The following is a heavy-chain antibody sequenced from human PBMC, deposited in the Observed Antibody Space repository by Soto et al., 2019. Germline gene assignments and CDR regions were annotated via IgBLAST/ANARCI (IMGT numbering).Heavy chain of an antibody. D-gene: IGHD1-26*01. CDR2: LSNTGRRT. J-gene: IGHJ4*02. CDR3: ATEMGATQGPFDN. V-gene: IGHV3-23*01. Sequence: GGSLRLSCVVSVFPFGANAMSWVRQAPGKGLEWVSGLSNTGRRTSYADSVKGRFNISRDNSENTVYLQMNSLRVEDTAVYYCATEMGATQGPFDNWGQGTRVTVPQ. CDR1: VFPFGANA.